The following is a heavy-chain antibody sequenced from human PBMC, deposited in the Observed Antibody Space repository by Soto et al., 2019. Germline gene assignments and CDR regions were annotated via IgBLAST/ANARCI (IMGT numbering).Heavy chain of an antibody. V-gene: IGHV4-4*02. CDR3: ARDKITGLFDY. Sequence: SETLSLTCAVSGGPISSSNWWTWVRQPPGKGLEWVGEIYHSGSTNYNPSLKSRVTISKDNSKNQFSLKLTSVTAADTAVYYCARDKITGLFDYWGQGTLVTVSS. J-gene: IGHJ4*02. D-gene: IGHD2-8*02. CDR1: GGPISSSNW. CDR2: IYHSGST.